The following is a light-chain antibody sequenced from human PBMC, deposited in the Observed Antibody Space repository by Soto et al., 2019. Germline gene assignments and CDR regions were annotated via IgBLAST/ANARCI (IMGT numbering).Light chain of an antibody. V-gene: IGKV3-20*01. CDR2: AAS. Sequence: EIVLTQSPATLSLSPGERGTLSCRASQSVSSSFLAWYQQKPGQAPRLLIYAASSRATGIPDRFSGSGSGTDFILTISRLEPEDSAVYYCQQYGSSPLYTFGQGTKLEIK. J-gene: IGKJ2*01. CDR3: QQYGSSPLYT. CDR1: QSVSSSF.